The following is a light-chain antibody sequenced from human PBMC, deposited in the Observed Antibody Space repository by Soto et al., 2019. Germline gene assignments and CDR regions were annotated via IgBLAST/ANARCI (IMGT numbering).Light chain of an antibody. V-gene: IGKV3-20*01. Sequence: EIVLTQSPGALSLSPGERATLSCMASQSVSSSYLAWYQQKPGQAPRLLIYGASSRATGTPVRFSGSGSGTDFTLTISRLEPEDFAVYYCQQYGSSLLTFGGGTKVAIK. CDR1: QSVSSSY. CDR3: QQYGSSLLT. CDR2: GAS. J-gene: IGKJ4*01.